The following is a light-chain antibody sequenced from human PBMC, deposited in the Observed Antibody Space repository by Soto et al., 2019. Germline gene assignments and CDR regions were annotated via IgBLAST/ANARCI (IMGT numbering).Light chain of an antibody. CDR3: SSFTSSSTTV. CDR2: DVS. V-gene: IGLV2-14*01. CDR1: SSDVGGYNY. J-gene: IGLJ2*01. Sequence: QSALTQPASVSGSPGQSITISCTGISSDVGGYNYVSWYQQHPGKAPKLMIYDVSNRPSGVSNRFSGSKSGNTASLTISGLQADDEADYYCSSFTSSSTTVFGGGTKVTVL.